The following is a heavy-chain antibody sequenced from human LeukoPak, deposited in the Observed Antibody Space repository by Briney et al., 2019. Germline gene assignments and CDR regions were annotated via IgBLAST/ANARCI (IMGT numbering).Heavy chain of an antibody. V-gene: IGHV1-18*01. CDR3: ARDRYCSGGSCYVFDY. D-gene: IGHD2-15*01. J-gene: IGHJ4*02. CDR1: GYTFTSYG. CDR2: ISAYNGNT. Sequence: ASVKVSCKASGYTFTSYGISWVRQAPGQGLEWMGWISAYNGNTNYAQKLQGRVTMTTDTSTSTAYMELRSLRSDDTAVYYCARDRYCSGGSCYVFDYWGQGTLVIVSS.